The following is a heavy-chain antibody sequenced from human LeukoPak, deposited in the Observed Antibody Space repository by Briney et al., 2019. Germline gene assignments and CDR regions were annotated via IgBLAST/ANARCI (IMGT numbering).Heavy chain of an antibody. Sequence: APVKVSCKASGYTFTGYYMHWVRQAPGQGLEWMGWINPNSGGTNYAQKFQGRVTMTRDTSISTAYMELSRLRSDDSAVYYCARDLEWELLGSAFDYWGQGTLVTVSS. CDR3: ARDLEWELLGSAFDY. V-gene: IGHV1-2*02. CDR2: INPNSGGT. CDR1: GYTFTGYY. D-gene: IGHD1-26*01. J-gene: IGHJ4*02.